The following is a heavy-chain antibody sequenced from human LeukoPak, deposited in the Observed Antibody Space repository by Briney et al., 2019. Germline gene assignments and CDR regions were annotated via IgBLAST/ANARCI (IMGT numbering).Heavy chain of an antibody. D-gene: IGHD3-22*01. CDR1: GGSISSSSYY. V-gene: IGHV4-39*01. J-gene: IGHJ4*02. CDR3: ASSPSGYWWNFDC. Sequence: PSETLSLTCTVSGGSISSSSYYWGWIRQPPGKGLEWIGSIYYSGSTYNNPSLKSRVIISVDTTKNQFSLKLTSVTAADTAVYYCASSPSGYWWNFDCWGQGTLVTVSS. CDR2: IYYSGST.